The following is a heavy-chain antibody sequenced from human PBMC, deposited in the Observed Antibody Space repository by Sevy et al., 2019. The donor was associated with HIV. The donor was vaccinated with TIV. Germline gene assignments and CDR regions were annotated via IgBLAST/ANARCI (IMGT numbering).Heavy chain of an antibody. J-gene: IGHJ4*02. V-gene: IGHV3-23*01. CDR3: AKDGYDYVWGSYRSAY. CDR1: GFTFSSYA. Sequence: GGSLRLSCAASGFTFSSYAMSWVRQAPGKGLEWVSAISGSGGSTYYADSVKGRFTISRDNSKNTLYLQMNSLRAEDTAVYYWAKDGYDYVWGSYRSAYWGQGTLVTVSS. D-gene: IGHD3-16*02. CDR2: ISGSGGST.